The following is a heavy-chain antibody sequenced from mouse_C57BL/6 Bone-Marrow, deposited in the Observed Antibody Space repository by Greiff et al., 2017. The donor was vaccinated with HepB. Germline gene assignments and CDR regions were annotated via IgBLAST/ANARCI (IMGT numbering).Heavy chain of an antibody. J-gene: IGHJ2*01. D-gene: IGHD1-1*01. CDR2: IYPGDGDT. V-gene: IGHV1-80*01. Sequence: VQRVESGAELVKPGASVKISCKASGYAFSSYWMNWVKQRPGKGLEWIGQIYPGDGDTNYNGKFKGKATLTADKSSSTAYMQLSSLTSEDSAVYFCARRGYYGSSYDYWGQGTTLTVSS. CDR3: ARRGYYGSSYDY. CDR1: GYAFSSYW.